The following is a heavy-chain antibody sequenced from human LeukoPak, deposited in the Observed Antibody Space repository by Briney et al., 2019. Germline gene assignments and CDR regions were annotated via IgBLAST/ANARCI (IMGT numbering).Heavy chain of an antibody. CDR1: GYTFTGYY. J-gene: IGHJ5*02. D-gene: IGHD2-2*01. CDR3: ARGYCSSTSCYWGLTHWFDP. CDR2: INPNSGGT. Sequence: ASVKVSCKASGYTFTGYYMHWVRQALGQGLEWMGWINPNSGGTNYAQKFQGRVTMTRDTSISTAYMELSRLRSDDTAVYYCARGYCSSTSCYWGLTHWFDPWGQGTLVTVSS. V-gene: IGHV1-2*02.